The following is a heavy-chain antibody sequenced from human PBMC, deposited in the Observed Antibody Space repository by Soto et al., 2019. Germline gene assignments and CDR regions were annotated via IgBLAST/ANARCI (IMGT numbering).Heavy chain of an antibody. CDR2: IYYSGRT. D-gene: IGHD2-21*01. CDR1: GVSISSGGYY. J-gene: IGHJ4*02. CDR3: ASVVGGESEYCFDF. V-gene: IGHV4-31*03. Sequence: PSGTLSLTCTVSGVSISSGGYYWSWIRQHPGKGLEWIGNIYYSGRTYYNPSLKSRVILSVDTSKNHFSLTLRSVTAADSAMYYCASVVGGESEYCFDFWGQGALVTVSS.